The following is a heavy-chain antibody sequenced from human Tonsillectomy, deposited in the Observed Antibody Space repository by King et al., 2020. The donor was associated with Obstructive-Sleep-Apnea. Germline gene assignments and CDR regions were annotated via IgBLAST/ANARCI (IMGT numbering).Heavy chain of an antibody. D-gene: IGHD3-10*01. V-gene: IGHV1-2*04. Sequence: VQLVESGAEVKKPGASVKVSCKASGYTFTGYYMHWVRQAPGQGLEWMGWINPNSGGTNYAQKFQGWVTMTRDTSISTAYMELSRLRSDDTAVYYCARVRATDEYYYGSGRRYYGMDVWGQGTTVTVSS. CDR2: INPNSGGT. CDR3: ARVRATDEYYYGSGRRYYGMDV. CDR1: GYTFTGYY. J-gene: IGHJ6*02.